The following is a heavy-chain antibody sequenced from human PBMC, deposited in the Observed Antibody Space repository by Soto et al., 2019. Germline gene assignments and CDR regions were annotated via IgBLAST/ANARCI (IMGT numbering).Heavy chain of an antibody. CDR1: GDSISRYY. V-gene: IGHV4-59*01. Sequence: SETLSLTCTVSGDSISRYYWSGVRQPPGKGLEWIGYISNSGGTNVNPSLKGRVTLSVDTSMNHFSLRLSSVTAADTAVYFCSRVFGAYWYFAYWGQGTLVTVSS. CDR3: SRVFGAYWYFAY. J-gene: IGHJ4*02. CDR2: ISNSGGT. D-gene: IGHD2-8*02.